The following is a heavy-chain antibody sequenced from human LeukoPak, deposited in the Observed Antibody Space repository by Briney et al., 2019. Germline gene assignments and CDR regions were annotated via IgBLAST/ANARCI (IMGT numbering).Heavy chain of an antibody. D-gene: IGHD1-26*01. CDR2: IRNKANSYTT. V-gene: IGHV3-72*01. CDR3: AREWDSGSYYLGYFDY. CDR1: GFTFSDHY. Sequence: GGSLRLSCAASGFTFSDHYMDWVRHAPGKGLEWVGLIRNKANSYTTASAAPGKGRFPTSRDDSENSLYPQMNSRKGEDTAVYYCAREWDSGSYYLGYFDYWGQGTLVTVSS. J-gene: IGHJ4*02.